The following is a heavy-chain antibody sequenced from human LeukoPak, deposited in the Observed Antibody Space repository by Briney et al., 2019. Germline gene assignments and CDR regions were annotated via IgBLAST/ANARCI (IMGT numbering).Heavy chain of an antibody. Sequence: ASVKVSCKASGYTFTGYYMHWVRQAPGQGLEWMGWINPNSGGTNYAQKFQGRVTMTRDTSISTAYMELSRLRSDDTAVYYCARGRGYSYRDDFDYWGQGTLVTVSS. CDR3: ARGRGYSYRDDFDY. J-gene: IGHJ4*02. D-gene: IGHD5-18*01. CDR1: GYTFTGYY. CDR2: INPNSGGT. V-gene: IGHV1-2*02.